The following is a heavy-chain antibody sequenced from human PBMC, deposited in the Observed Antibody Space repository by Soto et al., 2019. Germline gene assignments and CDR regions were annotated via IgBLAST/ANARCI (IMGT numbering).Heavy chain of an antibody. CDR2: IYYSGST. CDR3: ALTYGYYFDY. V-gene: IGHV4-39*01. Sequence: NPSETLSLTCTVSGGSISSSSYYWGWIRQPPGKGLEWIGSIYYSGSTYYNPSLKSRVTISVDTSKNQFSLKLSSVTAADTAVYYCALTYGYYFDYWGLGTLVTVSS. D-gene: IGHD7-27*01. CDR1: GGSISSSSYY. J-gene: IGHJ4*02.